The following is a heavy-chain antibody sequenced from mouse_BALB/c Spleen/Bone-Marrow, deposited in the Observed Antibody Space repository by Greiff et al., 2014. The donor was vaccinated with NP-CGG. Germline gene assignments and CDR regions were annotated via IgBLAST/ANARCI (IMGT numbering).Heavy chain of an antibody. CDR1: GFSLTSYG. CDR2: IWAGGIT. V-gene: IGHV2-9*02. D-gene: IGHD1-2*01. CDR3: ARTLRLRDYFDY. J-gene: IGHJ2*01. Sequence: VKLMESGPGLVAPSQSLSITCTVSGFSLTSYGVHWVRQPPGKGLEWLGVIWAGGITNYNSALMSRLSISKDNSKSQVFLKMNSLQTDATAMYYCARTLRLRDYFDYWGQGTTLTVSS.